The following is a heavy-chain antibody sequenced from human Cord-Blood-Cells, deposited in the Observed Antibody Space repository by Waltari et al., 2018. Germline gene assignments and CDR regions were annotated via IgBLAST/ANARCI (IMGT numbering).Heavy chain of an antibody. D-gene: IGHD6-13*01. CDR3: AREGSSSWYYYYYYMDV. CDR1: SGSISSYY. V-gene: IGHV4-4*07. J-gene: IGHJ6*03. Sequence: QVQLQESGPGLVKPSETLSLTCTVSSGSISSYYWSWIRQPAGKGLEWIGRIYTSGSTNYNPSLKSRVTMSVDTSKNQFSLKLSSVTAADTAVYYCAREGSSSWYYYYYYMDVWAKGSRSPSP. CDR2: IYTSGST.